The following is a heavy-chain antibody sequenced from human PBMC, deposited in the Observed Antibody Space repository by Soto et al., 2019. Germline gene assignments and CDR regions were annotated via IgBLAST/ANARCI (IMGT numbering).Heavy chain of an antibody. CDR1: GFSLSTSGVG. CDR3: AHRLPLTGYYRSYYFDY. D-gene: IGHD3-9*01. Sequence: QITLKESGPTLVKPTQTLTLTCTFSGFSLSTSGVGVGWIRQPPGKALEWLALIYWDDDKRYSPSLKSRLSITKDTSKNQVVRTMTNMDPVDTATYYCAHRLPLTGYYRSYYFDYWGQGTLVTVSS. V-gene: IGHV2-5*02. CDR2: IYWDDDK. J-gene: IGHJ4*02.